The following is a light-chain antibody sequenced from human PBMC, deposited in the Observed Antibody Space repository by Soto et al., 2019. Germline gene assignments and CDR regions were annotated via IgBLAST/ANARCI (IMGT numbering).Light chain of an antibody. CDR1: QSLVYSDGHTY. Sequence: DVVVTQSPLSLPVTLGQPASISCRSSQSLVYSDGHTYLNWFQQRPGQSPRRLIYKVSNRDSGVPDRFSGSGSGTDFALKIGRVEAEDVGVYYCMQGTHWPPLYTFGQGTKLEIK. CDR3: MQGTHWPPLYT. CDR2: KVS. J-gene: IGKJ2*01. V-gene: IGKV2-30*01.